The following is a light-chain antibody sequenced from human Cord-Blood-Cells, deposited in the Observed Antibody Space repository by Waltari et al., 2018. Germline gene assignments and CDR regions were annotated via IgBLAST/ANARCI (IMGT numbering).Light chain of an antibody. CDR2: AAS. CDR1: QGISSY. Sequence: AIRMTQSPSSLSASTGDRVTITCRASQGISSYLAWYQQKPGKAPKLLIYAASTVQSGVPSRFSGSGSGTDFTLTISCLQSEDFATYYCQQYYSYLLTFGGGTKVEIK. CDR3: QQYYSYLLT. V-gene: IGKV1-8*01. J-gene: IGKJ4*01.